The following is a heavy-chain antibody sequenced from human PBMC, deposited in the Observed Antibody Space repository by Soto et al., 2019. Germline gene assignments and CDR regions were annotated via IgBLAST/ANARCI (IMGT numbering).Heavy chain of an antibody. Sequence: SDTLSLTCAFSGGSINTYNYYCCWIRRPPGKGLEWIGSIDYSGSTYYNPSLRSRVTISVDASKNQFSLKVSSGTAADTAVYYCARRRTSYGMDVWGQGTTVTVSS. J-gene: IGHJ6*02. CDR1: GGSINTYNYY. CDR3: ARRRTSYGMDV. V-gene: IGHV4-39*01. CDR2: IDYSGST.